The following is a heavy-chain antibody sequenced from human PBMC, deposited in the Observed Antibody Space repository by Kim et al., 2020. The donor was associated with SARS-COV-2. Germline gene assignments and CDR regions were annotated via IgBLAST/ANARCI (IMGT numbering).Heavy chain of an antibody. CDR3: ARGSDRVRYNWNYFDY. D-gene: IGHD1-20*01. CDR1: GFTFSSYA. Sequence: GGSLRLSCAASGFTFSSYAMHWVRQAPGKGLEWVAVISYDGSNKYYADSVKGRFTISRDNSKNTLYLQMNSLRAEDTAVYYCARGSDRVRYNWNYFDYWG. J-gene: IGHJ4*01. V-gene: IGHV3-30-3*01. CDR2: ISYDGSNK.